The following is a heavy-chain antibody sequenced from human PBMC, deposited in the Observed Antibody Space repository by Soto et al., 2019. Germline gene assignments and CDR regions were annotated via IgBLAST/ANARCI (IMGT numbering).Heavy chain of an antibody. CDR1: GGSISSGDYY. J-gene: IGHJ6*02. D-gene: IGHD2-2*02. CDR2: IYYSGST. CDR3: ARDPGCSSTSCYTSFDYYYYGMDV. V-gene: IGHV4-30-4*01. Sequence: QVQLQESGPGLVKPSQTLSLTCTVSGGSISSGDYYWSWIRQPPGKGLEWIGYIYYSGSTYYNPSLKSRVTISVDTSKNQLSLKLSSVTAADTAVYYCARDPGCSSTSCYTSFDYYYYGMDVWGQGTTVTVSS.